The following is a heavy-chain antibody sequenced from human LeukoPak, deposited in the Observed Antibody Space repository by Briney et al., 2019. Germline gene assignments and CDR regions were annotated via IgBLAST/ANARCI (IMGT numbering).Heavy chain of an antibody. V-gene: IGHV3-48*03. CDR1: GFTFSSYE. Sequence: PGGSLRLSCAASGFTFSSYEMNWVRQAPGKGLEWVSYISSSGSTIYYADSVKGRFTISRDNAKNSLYLQTNSLRAEDTAVYYCARAHSRDIVVVPAASRGIYYYGMDVWGKGTTVTVSS. J-gene: IGHJ6*04. CDR3: ARAHSRDIVVVPAASRGIYYYGMDV. CDR2: ISSSGSTI. D-gene: IGHD2-2*01.